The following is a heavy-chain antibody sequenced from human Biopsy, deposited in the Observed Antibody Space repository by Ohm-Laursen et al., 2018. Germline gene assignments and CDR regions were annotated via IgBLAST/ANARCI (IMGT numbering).Heavy chain of an antibody. J-gene: IGHJ6*02. CDR1: GVSITAYY. D-gene: IGHD2-15*01. V-gene: IGHV4-4*09. CDR3: ARMDCSGGSCHYYSYGMDV. Sequence: TLSLTCTVSGVSITAYYWSWIWQPPGKGLECIGNIHHSGSTNYNPSLKSRLTISVDTSKNQFSLKLSSVTAADTAVYYCARMDCSGGSCHYYSYGMDVWGQGTTVTVSS. CDR2: IHHSGST.